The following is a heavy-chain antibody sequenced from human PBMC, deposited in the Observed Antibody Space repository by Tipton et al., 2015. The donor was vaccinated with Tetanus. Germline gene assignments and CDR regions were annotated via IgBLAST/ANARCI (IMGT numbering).Heavy chain of an antibody. CDR1: GYTFTSYD. CDR3: ASWSQVESFDI. CDR2: INPSGGRT. V-gene: IGHV1-46*01. J-gene: IGHJ3*02. Sequence: QLVQSGAEVQKPGASVKVSCQASGYTFTSYDINWVRQAPGQGLEWMGIINPSGGRTNYVQKFQGRLTMTRDKSTSTVYMELSSLRSEDTAVYYCASWSQVESFDIWGQGTMVTVSS. D-gene: IGHD3-3*01.